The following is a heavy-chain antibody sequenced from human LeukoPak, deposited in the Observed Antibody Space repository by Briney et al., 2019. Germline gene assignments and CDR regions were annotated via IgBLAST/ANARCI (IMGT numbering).Heavy chain of an antibody. CDR3: ARGYCSSTNCYAGDY. D-gene: IGHD2-2*01. J-gene: IGHJ4*02. V-gene: IGHV1-2*02. Sequence: ASVKVSCKASGYTFTGYYMHWVRQAPGQGLEWMGWINPNSGGTNYAQKFQGRVTMTRDTSISTAYMELSRLRSDDTAVYYCARGYCSSTNCYAGDYWGQGTLVTVSS. CDR2: INPNSGGT. CDR1: GYTFTGYY.